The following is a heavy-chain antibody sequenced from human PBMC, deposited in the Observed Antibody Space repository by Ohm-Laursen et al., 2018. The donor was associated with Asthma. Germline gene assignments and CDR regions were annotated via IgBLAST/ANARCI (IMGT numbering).Heavy chain of an antibody. CDR1: GYTFTSYY. Sequence: GASVKVSCKASGYTFTSYYMHWVRQAPGQGLEWMGIINPSGGSTSYAQKFQGRVTMTRDTSTSTVYMELSSLRSEDTAVYYCARRVAAAGTKNLLWWFDPWGQGTLVTVSS. D-gene: IGHD6-13*01. CDR2: INPSGGST. J-gene: IGHJ5*02. CDR3: ARRVAAAGTKNLLWWFDP. V-gene: IGHV1-46*03.